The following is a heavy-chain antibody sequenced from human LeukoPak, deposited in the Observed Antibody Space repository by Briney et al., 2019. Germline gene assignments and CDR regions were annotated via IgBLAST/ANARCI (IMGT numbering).Heavy chain of an antibody. CDR2: IYYSGST. V-gene: IGHV4-39*07. CDR3: ARGGSGYDFDY. Sequence: SETLSLTCTVSGGSISSSSYYWGWIRQPPGKGLEWIGSIYYSGSTYYNPSLKSRVTISVDTSKNQFSLKLSSVTAADTAVYYCARGGSGYDFDYWGQGTLVTVSS. J-gene: IGHJ4*02. D-gene: IGHD5-12*01. CDR1: GGSISSSSYY.